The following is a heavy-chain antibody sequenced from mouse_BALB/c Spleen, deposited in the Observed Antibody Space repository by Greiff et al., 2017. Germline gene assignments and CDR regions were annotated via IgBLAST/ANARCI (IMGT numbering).Heavy chain of an antibody. J-gene: IGHJ2*01. CDR3: AREGELGQYYFDY. Sequence: QVQLQQPGAELVKPGTSVKLSCKASGYNFTSYWINWVKLRPGQGLEWIGDIYPGSGSTNYNEKFKSKATLTVDTSSSTAYMQLSSLASEDSALYYCAREGELGQYYFDYWGQGTTLTVSS. CDR1: GYNFTSYW. V-gene: IGHV1-55*01. D-gene: IGHD4-1*01. CDR2: IYPGSGST.